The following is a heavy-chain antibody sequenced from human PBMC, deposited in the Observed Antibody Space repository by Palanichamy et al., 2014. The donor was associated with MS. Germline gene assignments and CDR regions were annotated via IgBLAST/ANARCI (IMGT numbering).Heavy chain of an antibody. Sequence: QVQLVESGGGVVQPGRSLRLSCAASGFTFSSYGMHWVRQAPGKGLEWVAVISYDGSNKYYADSVKGRFTISRDNSKNTLYLQMNSLRAEDTAVYYCATALLYGIDYWGQGTLVTVSS. J-gene: IGHJ4*02. CDR2: ISYDGSNK. CDR1: GFTFSSYG. D-gene: IGHD2-8*01. CDR3: ATALLYGIDY. V-gene: IGHV3-30*03.